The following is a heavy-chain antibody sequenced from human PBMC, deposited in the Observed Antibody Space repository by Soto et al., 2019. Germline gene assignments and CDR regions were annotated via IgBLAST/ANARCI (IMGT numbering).Heavy chain of an antibody. CDR1: GYTFTSYG. D-gene: IGHD5-18*01. CDR3: ARTDTAMVTDYYYYGMDV. Sequence: ASVKVSCKASGYTFTSYGISWVRQAPGQGLEWMGWISAYNGNTNYAQKLQGRVTMTTDTSTSTAYMELRSLRSDDTAVYYCARTDTAMVTDYYYYGMDVWGQGTTGTVSS. J-gene: IGHJ6*02. V-gene: IGHV1-18*04. CDR2: ISAYNGNT.